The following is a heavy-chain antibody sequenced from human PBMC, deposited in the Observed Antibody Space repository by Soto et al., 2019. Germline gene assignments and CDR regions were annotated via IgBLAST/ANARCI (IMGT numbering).Heavy chain of an antibody. CDR2: IYSGGST. CDR1: GFTVSSNY. J-gene: IGHJ4*02. Sequence: EVQLVESGGGLIQPGGSLRLSCAASGFTVSSNYMSWVRQAPGKGLELVSVIYSGGSTYYADSVKGRFIISRDNSKNTVYLQMNSLRAEDTAVDYCARKYYDSGGGFDYWGQGTLVTASS. CDR3: ARKYYDSGGGFDY. V-gene: IGHV3-53*01. D-gene: IGHD3-22*01.